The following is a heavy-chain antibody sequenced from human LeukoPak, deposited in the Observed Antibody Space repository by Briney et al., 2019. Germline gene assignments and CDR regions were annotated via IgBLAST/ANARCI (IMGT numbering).Heavy chain of an antibody. Sequence: GGSLRLSCAASGFTFSSYAMRWVRQAPGKGLEWVAVISYDGSNKYYADSVKGRFTISRDNSKNTLYLQMNSLRAEDTAVYYCARDGNTAPDYYFDYWGQGTLVTVSS. V-gene: IGHV3-30-3*01. CDR2: ISYDGSNK. CDR1: GFTFSSYA. D-gene: IGHD5-18*01. CDR3: ARDGNTAPDYYFDY. J-gene: IGHJ4*02.